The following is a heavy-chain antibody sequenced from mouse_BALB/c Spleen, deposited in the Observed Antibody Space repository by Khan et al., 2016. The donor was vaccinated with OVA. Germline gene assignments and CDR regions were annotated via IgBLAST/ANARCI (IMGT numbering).Heavy chain of an antibody. CDR3: ARSYGSGAIDY. Sequence: EVQLQESGPSLVKPSQTLSLTCSVTGDSITSGFWNWIRQFPGNKFEYMGYVTYSGNTYYYPSLKSRLSITRDTSKSQYYLQLNSVTTEDTATYFCARSYGSGAIDYWGQGTSVTVSS. CDR1: GDSITSGF. CDR2: VTYSGNT. J-gene: IGHJ4*01. V-gene: IGHV3-8*02. D-gene: IGHD1-1*01.